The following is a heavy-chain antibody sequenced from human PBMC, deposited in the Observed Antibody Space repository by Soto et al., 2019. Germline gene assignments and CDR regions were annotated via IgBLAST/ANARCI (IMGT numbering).Heavy chain of an antibody. D-gene: IGHD1-26*01. J-gene: IGHJ6*02. V-gene: IGHV1-46*01. Sequence: ASVKGSCTASGSTYTIYYMHWVRQAHGQGLEWMGIINPSGGSTSYAQKFQGRVTMTRDTSTSTVYMELSSLRSEDTAVYYCARGKGLGELYGMDVWGQGTSVTVSS. CDR3: ARGKGLGELYGMDV. CDR1: GSTYTIYY. CDR2: INPSGGST.